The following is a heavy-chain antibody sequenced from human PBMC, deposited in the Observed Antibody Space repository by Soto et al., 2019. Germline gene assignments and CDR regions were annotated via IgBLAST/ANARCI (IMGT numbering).Heavy chain of an antibody. CDR1: GFTCTRYS. J-gene: IGHJ4*02. CDR2: ISSTTNYI. Sequence: EVQLVESGGGLVQPGGSLRLSCAASGFTCTRYSMNWVRQAPGKGLEWVSSISSTTNYIYYGDSMKGRFTISRDNAKNSLYLEMNSLRAEDTAVYYCARESEDLTSNFDYWGQGTLVTVSS. CDR3: ARESEDLTSNFDY. V-gene: IGHV3-21*06.